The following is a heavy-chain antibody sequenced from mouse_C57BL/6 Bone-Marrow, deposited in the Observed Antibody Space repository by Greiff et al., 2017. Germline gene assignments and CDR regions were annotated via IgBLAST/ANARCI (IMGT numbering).Heavy chain of an antibody. CDR1: GYTFTSYW. D-gene: IGHD1-1*01. Sequence: QVQLQQPGAGLVKPGASVKLSCKASGYTFTSYWMHWVKQRPGQGLEWIGMIHPNSGSTNYNEKFKSKATLTVDKSSSTAYMQLSSLTSEDSAVYYCASLYITTVVRAMDYWGQGTSVTVSS. CDR3: ASLYITTVVRAMDY. CDR2: IHPNSGST. J-gene: IGHJ4*01. V-gene: IGHV1-64*01.